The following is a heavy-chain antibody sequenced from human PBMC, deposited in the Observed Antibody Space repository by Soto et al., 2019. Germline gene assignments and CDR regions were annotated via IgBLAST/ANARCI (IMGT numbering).Heavy chain of an antibody. CDR1: GHIFSNYW. D-gene: IGHD3-22*01. J-gene: IGHJ4*02. Sequence: GESLKISCKGSGHIFSNYWIGWVRQMPGKGLEWMGIIYPGDSDTRYSPSFQGQVTITVDKSINTAYLQWSRLKASDTAIYYCARQRLWGTSGYYYFENWGQGTLVTVSS. CDR2: IYPGDSDT. V-gene: IGHV5-51*01. CDR3: ARQRLWGTSGYYYFEN.